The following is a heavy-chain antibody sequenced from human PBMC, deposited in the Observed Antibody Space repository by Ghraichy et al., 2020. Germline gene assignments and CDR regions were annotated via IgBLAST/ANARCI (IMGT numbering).Heavy chain of an antibody. CDR1: GGSFSGYY. CDR2: INHSGST. D-gene: IGHD2-2*01. Sequence: SETLSLTCAVYGGSFSGYYWSWIRQPPGKGLEWIGEINHSGSTNYNPSLKSRVTISVDTSKNQFSLKLSSVTAADTAVYYCARSVSVVPAYYYWYYMDVWGKGTTVTVSS. V-gene: IGHV4-34*01. J-gene: IGHJ6*03. CDR3: ARSVSVVPAYYYWYYMDV.